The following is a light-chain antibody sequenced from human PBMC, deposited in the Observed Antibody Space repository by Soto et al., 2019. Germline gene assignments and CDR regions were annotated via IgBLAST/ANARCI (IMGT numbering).Light chain of an antibody. CDR1: QAISSH. CDR3: QQLNSYRLT. J-gene: IGKJ4*01. V-gene: IGKV1-9*01. Sequence: IQLTQSPSSLSASVGDRVTITCRASQAISSHLAWYQQKPGKAPKLLVYVASTLQSGVPSRFRGSGSGTDFSLTINSLQPEDFSTYYCQQLNSYRLTFGGGTKVDIK. CDR2: VAS.